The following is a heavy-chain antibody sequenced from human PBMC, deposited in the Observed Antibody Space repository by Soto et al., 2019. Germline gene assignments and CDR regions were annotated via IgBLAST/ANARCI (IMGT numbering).Heavy chain of an antibody. V-gene: IGHV1-2*02. CDR3: ARRSSSWMYYFDY. CDR1: GYTFTGYY. D-gene: IGHD6-13*01. Sequence: ASVKVSCKASGYTFTGYYMHWVRQAPGQGLGWMGWINPNSGGTNYAQKFQGRVTMTRDTSISTAYMELSRLRSDDTAVYYCARRSSSWMYYFDYWGQETLVTVSS. CDR2: INPNSGGT. J-gene: IGHJ4*02.